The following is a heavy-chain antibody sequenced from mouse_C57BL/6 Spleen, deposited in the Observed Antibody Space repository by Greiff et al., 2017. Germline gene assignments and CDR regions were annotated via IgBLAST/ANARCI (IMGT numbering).Heavy chain of an antibody. CDR1: GYTFTSYW. Sequence: QVQLKQPGAELVKPGASVKLSCKASGYTFTSYWMQWVKQRPGQGLEWIGEIDPSDSYTNYNHKFKGKATLTVDTSSSTAYMQLSSLTSEDSAGYYCARSPTGNFDYWGQGTTLTVSS. J-gene: IGHJ2*01. CDR3: ARSPTGNFDY. V-gene: IGHV1-50*01. D-gene: IGHD4-1*02. CDR2: IDPSDSYT.